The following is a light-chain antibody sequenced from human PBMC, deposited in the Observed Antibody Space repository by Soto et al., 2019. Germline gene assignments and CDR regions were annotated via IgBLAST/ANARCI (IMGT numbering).Light chain of an antibody. CDR2: GAL. Sequence: EVVLTQSPGTLSLSPGEGATLTCRASQSVVTNYLAWYQQKYGQSPRLLIYGALYRAPGIPDRFSGSGSGTDSTLTISRLEPEDFAVYFCQQYGSSLWTFGQGTKVDIK. V-gene: IGKV3-20*01. CDR3: QQYGSSLWT. J-gene: IGKJ1*01. CDR1: QSVVTNY.